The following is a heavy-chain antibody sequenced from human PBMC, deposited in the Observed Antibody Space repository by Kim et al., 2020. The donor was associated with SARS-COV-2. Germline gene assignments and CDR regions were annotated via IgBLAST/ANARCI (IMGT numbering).Heavy chain of an antibody. J-gene: IGHJ3*02. Sequence: ASVKVSCKASGYSFSDYYIHWVRQAPGQGLEWMGWINPKNGGTDYAQNFQGRVTMTRDTPISTVYLELSSLTSDDTAVYYCARGIMLLSRGTFDIWGQGTLVIVSS. V-gene: IGHV1-2*02. CDR3: ARGIMLLSRGTFDI. CDR1: GYSFSDYY. D-gene: IGHD2-15*01. CDR2: INPKNGGT.